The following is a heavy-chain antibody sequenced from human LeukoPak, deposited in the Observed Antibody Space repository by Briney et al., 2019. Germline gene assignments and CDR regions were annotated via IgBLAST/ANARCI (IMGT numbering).Heavy chain of an antibody. V-gene: IGHV1-8*01. D-gene: IGHD3-22*01. CDR2: MNLNSGNT. CDR1: GFTFTSHD. Sequence: ASVKVSCKASGFTFTSHDYNWVRQATGQGLEWMGWMNLNSGNTGYAQKFQGRVTMTRDTSITTVYMELSSLTSEDTAVYYCARDDSSGPYYYYYGMDVWGQGTTVTVSS. CDR3: ARDDSSGPYYYYYGMDV. J-gene: IGHJ6*02.